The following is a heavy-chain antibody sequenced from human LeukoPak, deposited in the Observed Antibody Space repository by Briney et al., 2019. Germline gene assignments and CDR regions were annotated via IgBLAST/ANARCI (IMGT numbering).Heavy chain of an antibody. CDR2: INSDVTIT. J-gene: IGHJ4*02. CDR3: TRDHNFKIDY. V-gene: IGHV3-74*01. Sequence: GSLRLSCAASGFTFSNYYMHWVRQAPGKGLVWVSRINSDVTITNYADSVRGRFTISRDNAKNTLYLQMNSLRAEDTAVYYCTRDHNFKIDYWGQGTLVTVSS. CDR1: GFTFSNYY. D-gene: IGHD5-24*01.